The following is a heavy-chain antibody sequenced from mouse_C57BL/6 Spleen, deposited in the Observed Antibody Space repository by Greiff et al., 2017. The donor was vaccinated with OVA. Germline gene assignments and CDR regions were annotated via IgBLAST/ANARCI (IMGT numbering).Heavy chain of an antibody. Sequence: EVQLVESGGGLVQPGGSLSLSCAASGFTFTDYYMSWVRQPPGKALEWLGFIRNKANGYTTEYSASVKGRFTISRDNSQSILYLHMNALRAEDSANYYCAREFSSGYFDYWGQGTTLTVSS. CDR3: AREFSSGYFDY. CDR1: GFTFTDYY. D-gene: IGHD3-2*02. V-gene: IGHV7-3*01. J-gene: IGHJ2*01. CDR2: IRNKANGYTT.